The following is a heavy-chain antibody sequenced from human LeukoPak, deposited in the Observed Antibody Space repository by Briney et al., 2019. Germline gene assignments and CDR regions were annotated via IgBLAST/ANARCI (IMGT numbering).Heavy chain of an antibody. CDR2: ISGYNVNI. CDR1: GYTFTSYG. D-gene: IGHD3-10*01. J-gene: IGHJ6*03. Sequence: EASVKVSCKASGYTFTSYGISWVRQAPGQGLEWMGWISGYNVNINYAQKFQGRVTMTTDTSTSTAYMELSGLRSDDTAVYYCAVPEYYYGSGSYYIPPVYYYYMDVWGKGTTVTVSS. CDR3: AVPEYYYGSGSYYIPPVYYYYMDV. V-gene: IGHV1-18*01.